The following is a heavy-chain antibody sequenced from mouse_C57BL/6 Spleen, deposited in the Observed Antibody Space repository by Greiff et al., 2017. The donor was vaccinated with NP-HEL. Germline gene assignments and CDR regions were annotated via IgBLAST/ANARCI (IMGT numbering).Heavy chain of an antibody. CDR1: GYAFSSYW. D-gene: IGHD1-1*01. CDR2: IYPGDGDT. J-gene: IGHJ2*01. Sequence: VQLQQSGAELVKPGASVKISCKASGYAFSSYWMNWVKQRPGKGLEWIGQIYPGDGDTNYNGKFKGKATLTADKSSSTAYMQLSSLTSEDSAVYFCARGGIYYLFDYWGQGTTLTVSS. CDR3: ARGGIYYLFDY. V-gene: IGHV1-80*01.